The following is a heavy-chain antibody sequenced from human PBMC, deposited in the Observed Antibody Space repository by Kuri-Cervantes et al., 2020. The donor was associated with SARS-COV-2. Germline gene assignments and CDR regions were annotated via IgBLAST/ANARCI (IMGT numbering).Heavy chain of an antibody. V-gene: IGHV3-23*01. CDR2: ISGSGGST. D-gene: IGHD3-3*01. CDR3: AKGPYYDFWSGYYIYMDV. Sequence: GGSLRLSCAASGFTFSSYAMSWVRQAPGKGLEWVSAISGSGGSTYYADSVKGRFTISRDNSKNTLYLQMNSLRAEDTAVYYCAKGPYYDFWSGYYIYMDVWGKGTTVTVSS. J-gene: IGHJ6*03. CDR1: GFTFSSYA.